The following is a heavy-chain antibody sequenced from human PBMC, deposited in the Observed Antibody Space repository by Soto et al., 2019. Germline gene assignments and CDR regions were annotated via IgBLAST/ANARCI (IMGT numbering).Heavy chain of an antibody. J-gene: IGHJ4*02. Sequence: ASVKVSCKASGGTFSSYAISWVRQAPGQGLEWMGGIIPIFGTANYAQKFQGRVTITADESTSTAYMELSSLRSEDTAVYYCASPSYYYDSSGCLRFDYWGQGTLVTVSS. CDR2: IIPIFGTA. D-gene: IGHD3-22*01. CDR3: ASPSYYYDSSGCLRFDY. CDR1: GGTFSSYA. V-gene: IGHV1-69*13.